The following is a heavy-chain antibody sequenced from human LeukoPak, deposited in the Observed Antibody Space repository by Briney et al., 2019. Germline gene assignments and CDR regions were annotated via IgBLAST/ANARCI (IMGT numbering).Heavy chain of an antibody. J-gene: IGHJ4*02. CDR2: IYHSGST. CDR1: GYSISSGYY. V-gene: IGHV4-38-2*02. D-gene: IGHD2-2*01. CDR3: ARGSCRSTSCAFDY. Sequence: SETLFLTCTVSGYSISSGYYWGWIRQPPGKGLEWIGSIYHSGSTYYNPSLKSRVTMSLDTSKNQFSLKLSSVTAADTAVYYCARGSCRSTSCAFDYWGQGTLVTVSS.